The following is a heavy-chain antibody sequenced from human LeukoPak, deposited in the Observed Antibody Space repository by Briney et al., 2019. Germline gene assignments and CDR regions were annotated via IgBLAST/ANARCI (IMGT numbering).Heavy chain of an antibody. CDR1: GGSISSYY. D-gene: IGHD6-13*01. CDR3: ASLASIAAAGYYYYYYMDV. Sequence: SETLSLTCTVSGGSISSYYWSWIRQPPGKGLEWIGYIYYSGSTNYNPSLKSRVTMSVDTSKNQFSLKLSSVTAADTAVYYCASLASIAAAGYYYYYYMDVWGKGTTVTVSS. CDR2: IYYSGST. J-gene: IGHJ6*03. V-gene: IGHV4-59*12.